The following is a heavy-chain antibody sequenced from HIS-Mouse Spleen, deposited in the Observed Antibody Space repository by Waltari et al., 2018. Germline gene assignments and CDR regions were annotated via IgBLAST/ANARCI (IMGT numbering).Heavy chain of an antibody. Sequence: QVQLVQSGAEVKKPGASVKVSCKASGYTFTGYYMHWVRQAPGQGLEWMGWINPNSGGTNYAQKFQGRVTMTRDTSISTAYMELSRLRSDDTAVYYCARGQGDLEWDWYFDLWGRGTLVTVSS. J-gene: IGHJ2*01. CDR3: ARGQGDLEWDWYFDL. CDR2: INPNSGGT. CDR1: GYTFTGYY. V-gene: IGHV1-2*02. D-gene: IGHD2-8*01.